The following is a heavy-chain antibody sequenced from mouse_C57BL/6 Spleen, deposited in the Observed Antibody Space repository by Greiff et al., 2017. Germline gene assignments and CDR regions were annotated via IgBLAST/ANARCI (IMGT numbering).Heavy chain of an antibody. CDR1: GYSITSYY. D-gene: IGHD2-3*01. V-gene: IGHV3-8*01. Sequence: EVQLQQSGPGLAKPSQTLSLTCSVTGYSITSYYWNWIRKFPGNKLEYMGYISDSGSTYYNPSLKCQISITRGTSKNKYSLQLNSVTTEDTATYYCAKGNIYDGYYGGCYYYAMDYWGQGTSVTVSS. CDR2: ISDSGST. CDR3: AKGNIYDGYYGGCYYYAMDY. J-gene: IGHJ4*01.